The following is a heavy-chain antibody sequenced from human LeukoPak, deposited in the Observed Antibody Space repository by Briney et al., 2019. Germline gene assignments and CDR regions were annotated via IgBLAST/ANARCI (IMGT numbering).Heavy chain of an antibody. CDR3: ARRGRSSSNFDF. J-gene: IGHJ4*02. CDR2: IDPTDSYT. CDR1: GYIFTSYW. Sequence: GESLKISCKGSGYIFTSYWITWVRQMPGKGLEGMGMIDPTDSYTNYSPSFQGNVTISTDKSISTAYLQWSSLKASDTAIYYCARRGRSSSNFDFWGQGTLVTVSS. D-gene: IGHD6-6*01. V-gene: IGHV5-10-1*01.